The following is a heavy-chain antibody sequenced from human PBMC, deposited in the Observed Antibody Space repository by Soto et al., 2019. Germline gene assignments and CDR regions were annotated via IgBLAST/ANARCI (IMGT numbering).Heavy chain of an antibody. V-gene: IGHV1-69*01. Sequence: QVQLVQSGAEVKKPGSSVKVSCKASGGTFSSYAISWVRQAPGQGLEWMGGIIPIFGTANYAQKFQGRVTITADESTSTAYMELSSLRSEDTAMYYCARDSPLTGTTVYYYYGMDVWGQGTTVTVSS. CDR3: ARDSPLTGTTVYYYYGMDV. CDR2: IIPIFGTA. D-gene: IGHD1-7*01. J-gene: IGHJ6*02. CDR1: GGTFSSYA.